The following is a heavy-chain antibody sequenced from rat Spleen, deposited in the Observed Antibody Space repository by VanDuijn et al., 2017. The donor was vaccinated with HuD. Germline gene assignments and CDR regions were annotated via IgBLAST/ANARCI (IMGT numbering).Heavy chain of an antibody. CDR2: INSGGSNT. Sequence: EVQLVESGGCLVQPGRALKLSCAASGFTFSSFAMAWVRQAPKKGLEWVATINSGGSNTYYPDSVKGRFTISRDNAKSSLYLQMDSLQTEDTATYYCARGDYSSPRGGYWGQGVMVTVSS. CDR3: ARGDYSSPRGGY. V-gene: IGHV5-25*01. J-gene: IGHJ2*01. CDR1: GFTFSSFA. D-gene: IGHD1-2*01.